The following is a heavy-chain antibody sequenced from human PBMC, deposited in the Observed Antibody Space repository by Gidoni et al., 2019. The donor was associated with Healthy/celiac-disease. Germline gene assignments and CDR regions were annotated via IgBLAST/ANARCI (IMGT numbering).Heavy chain of an antibody. V-gene: IGHV3-15*01. J-gene: IGHJ4*02. CDR3: TTEGVVVPAAIVDY. CDR1: GFTFSNAW. Sequence: EVQLVASGGGLVKPGGSLRLSCAAYGFTFSNAWMSWVRQAPGKGLEWVGRIKSKTDGGTTDYAAPVKGRFTISRDDSKNTLYLQMNSLKTEDTAVYYCTTEGVVVPAAIVDYWGQGTLVTVSS. CDR2: IKSKTDGGTT. D-gene: IGHD2-2*02.